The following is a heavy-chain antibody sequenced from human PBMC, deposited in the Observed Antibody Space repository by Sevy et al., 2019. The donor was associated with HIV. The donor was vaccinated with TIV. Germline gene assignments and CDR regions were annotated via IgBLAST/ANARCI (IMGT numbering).Heavy chain of an antibody. CDR1: GFTFSSYS. D-gene: IGHD3-10*01. CDR2: ISSSSSYI. V-gene: IGHV3-21*01. CDR3: AREDTMVQGVIYYYYYYYGIDV. Sequence: GGSLRLSCAASGFTFSSYSMNWVRQAPGKGLEWVSSISSSSSYIYYADSVKGRFTISRDNAKNSLYLQMNSLRAEDTAVYYCAREDTMVQGVIYYYYYYYGIDVWGQGTTVTVSS. J-gene: IGHJ6*02.